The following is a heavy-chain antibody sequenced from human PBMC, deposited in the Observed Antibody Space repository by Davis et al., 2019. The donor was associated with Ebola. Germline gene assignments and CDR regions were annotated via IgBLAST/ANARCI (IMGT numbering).Heavy chain of an antibody. Sequence: SETLSLTCAVYGGSFSGYYWSWIRQPPGKGLEWIGEINHSGSTNYNPSLKSRVTISVDTSKNQFSLKLSSVTAADTAVYYCARLTLDSSSWYWVWFDPWGQGTLVTVSS. J-gene: IGHJ5*02. D-gene: IGHD6-13*01. V-gene: IGHV4-34*01. CDR2: INHSGST. CDR1: GGSFSGYY. CDR3: ARLTLDSSSWYWVWFDP.